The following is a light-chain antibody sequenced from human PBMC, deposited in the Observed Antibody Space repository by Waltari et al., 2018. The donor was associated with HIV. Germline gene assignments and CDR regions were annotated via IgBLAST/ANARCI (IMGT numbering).Light chain of an antibody. CDR3: ASRDDSLNGPV. V-gene: IGLV1-44*01. J-gene: IGLJ2*01. CDR2: SNH. Sequence: QSVLTQPPSASGTPGQRVTISCSGSSSNIGGNTVTWYQHLPGTAPKPLRYSNHQRPSGVPDRFSGSKSGTSASLAISGLQSEDEADYYCASRDDSLNGPVYGRGTKLTVL. CDR1: SSNIGGNT.